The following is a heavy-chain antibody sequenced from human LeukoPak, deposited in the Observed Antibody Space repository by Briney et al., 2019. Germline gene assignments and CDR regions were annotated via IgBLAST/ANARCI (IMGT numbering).Heavy chain of an antibody. D-gene: IGHD3-10*02. CDR2: IKQDGSEK. CDR1: GFTFTSYN. J-gene: IGHJ6*04. Sequence: GSLRLSCAASGFTFTSYNMNWVRQAPGKGLEWVANIKQDGSEKYYVDSVKGRFTISRDNAKNSLYLQMNSLRAEDTAVYYCAELGITMIGGVWGKGTTVTISS. V-gene: IGHV3-7*01. CDR3: AELGITMIGGV.